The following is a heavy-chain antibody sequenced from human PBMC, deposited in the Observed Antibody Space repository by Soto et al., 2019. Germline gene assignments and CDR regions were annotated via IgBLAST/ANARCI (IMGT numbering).Heavy chain of an antibody. CDR2: IWYDGSNK. Sequence: QVQLVESGGGVVQPGRSLRLSCAASGFTFSSYGMHWVRQAPGKGLEWVAVIWYDGSNKYYADSVKGRFTISRDNSKNTLYLQMNSLRAEDTAVYYCARGIAVAGYYFDYCGQGTLVTVSS. J-gene: IGHJ4*02. CDR3: ARGIAVAGYYFDY. D-gene: IGHD6-19*01. V-gene: IGHV3-33*01. CDR1: GFTFSSYG.